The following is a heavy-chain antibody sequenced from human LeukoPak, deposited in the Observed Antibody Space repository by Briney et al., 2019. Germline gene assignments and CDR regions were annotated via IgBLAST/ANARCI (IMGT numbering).Heavy chain of an antibody. CDR3: ARDLYPFDILTGYGLDY. J-gene: IGHJ4*02. Sequence: GGSLRLSCAASGFTFSSYGIHWVRQAPGKGLEGVADIWYDGSNKYYADSVKGLFTISRDNSKNTLYLQMNSRRAEDTAVYYCARDLYPFDILTGYGLDYWGQGTLVTVSS. V-gene: IGHV3-33*01. CDR2: IWYDGSNK. CDR1: GFTFSSYG. D-gene: IGHD3-9*01.